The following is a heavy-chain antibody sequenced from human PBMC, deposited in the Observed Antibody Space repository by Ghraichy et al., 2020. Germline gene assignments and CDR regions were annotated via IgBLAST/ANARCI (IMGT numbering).Heavy chain of an antibody. CDR3: ARVGEGMIEY. D-gene: IGHD3-10*01. J-gene: IGHJ4*02. V-gene: IGHV4-59*01. CDR2: IYYSGST. Sequence: SQTLSLTCTVSGGSISSYYWSWIRQPPGKGLEWIGYIYYSGSTNYNPSLKSRVTISVDTSKNQFSLKLSSVTAADTAVYYCARVGEGMIEYWGQGTLVTVSS. CDR1: GGSISSYY.